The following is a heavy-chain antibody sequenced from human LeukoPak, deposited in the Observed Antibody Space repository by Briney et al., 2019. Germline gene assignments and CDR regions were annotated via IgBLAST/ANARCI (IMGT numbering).Heavy chain of an antibody. CDR2: MNPNSGNT. CDR1: GYTFTSYD. Sequence: GASVKVSCKASGYTFTSYDINWVRQATGQGLEWMGWMNPNSGNTGYAQKFLGRVTITRNTSISTAYMELSSLRSEDTAVYYCATDRTRFLEWIEGYYWGQGTLVTVSS. J-gene: IGHJ4*02. D-gene: IGHD3-3*01. CDR3: ATDRTRFLEWIEGYY. V-gene: IGHV1-8*03.